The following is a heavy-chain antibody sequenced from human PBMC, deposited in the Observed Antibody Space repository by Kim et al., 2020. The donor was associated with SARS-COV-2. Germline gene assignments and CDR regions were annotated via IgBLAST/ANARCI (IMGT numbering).Heavy chain of an antibody. V-gene: IGHV3-21*01. Sequence: YYADSVKCRFTISRDNAKNSLYLQMNSLRAEDTAVYYCARDLYGDYSFDYWGQGILVTVSS. J-gene: IGHJ4*02. CDR3: ARDLYGDYSFDY. D-gene: IGHD4-17*01.